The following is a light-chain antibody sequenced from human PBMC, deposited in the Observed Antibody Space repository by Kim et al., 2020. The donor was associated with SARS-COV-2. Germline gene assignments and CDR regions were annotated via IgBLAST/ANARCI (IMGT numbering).Light chain of an antibody. CDR2: EAS. CDR1: QYISSW. Sequence: AAVGERVPFTCRASQYISSWLGWYPQRPGKAPKVLIYEASNLQSVVPSRFIGSGSVTDFTLTINSLQPEDFSTYYCQQTPSFPLTFGGGTKVDIK. V-gene: IGKV1D-12*01. J-gene: IGKJ4*01. CDR3: QQTPSFPLT.